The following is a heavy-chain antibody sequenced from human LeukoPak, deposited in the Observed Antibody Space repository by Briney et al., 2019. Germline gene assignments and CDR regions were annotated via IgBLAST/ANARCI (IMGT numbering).Heavy chain of an antibody. CDR3: TTGGGGYCSGGSCYYLDY. D-gene: IGHD2-15*01. V-gene: IGHV3-15*01. Sequence: PGRSLRLSCAASGFTFSNAWMSWVRQAPGKGLEWVGRIKSKTDGGTTDYAAPVKGRFTISRDDSKNTLYLQMNSLKTEDTAVYYCTTGGGGYCSGGSCYYLDYWGQGTLVTVSS. CDR1: GFTFSNAW. J-gene: IGHJ4*02. CDR2: IKSKTDGGTT.